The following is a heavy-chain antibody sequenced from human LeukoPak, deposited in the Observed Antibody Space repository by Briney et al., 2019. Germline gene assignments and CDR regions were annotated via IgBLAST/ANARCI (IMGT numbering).Heavy chain of an antibody. D-gene: IGHD1-1*01. CDR3: ARDPGVTTGTYYFDS. CDR2: IFYSGST. V-gene: IGHV4-61*01. CDR1: GASVSSGSYY. Sequence: SETLSFTCTVSGASVSSGSYYWTWIRRPPGKGLEWIGYIFYSGSTNYNPSLESRVTISFDTSKNQFSLKLTSVTAADTAVYYCARDPGVTTGTYYFDSWGQGSLVTVSS. J-gene: IGHJ4*02.